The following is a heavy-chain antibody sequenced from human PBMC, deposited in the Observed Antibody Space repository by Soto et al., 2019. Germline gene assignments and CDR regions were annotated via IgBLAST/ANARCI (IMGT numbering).Heavy chain of an antibody. CDR1: GGSIGGYS. CDR2: VLYSGNT. D-gene: IGHD1-1*01. CDR3: AKSRGVTGTTFNWFDS. V-gene: IGHV4-59*01. J-gene: IGHJ5*01. Sequence: QVQLQESGPGLVTPSETLSLTCTVSGGSIGGYSWNWIRQSPGRGLEWIGDVLYSGNTNYNPSLERLVTISVDTSKNQFSLTLPSVTAADTAIYYCAKSRGVTGTTFNWFDSWGHGTQVSVSS.